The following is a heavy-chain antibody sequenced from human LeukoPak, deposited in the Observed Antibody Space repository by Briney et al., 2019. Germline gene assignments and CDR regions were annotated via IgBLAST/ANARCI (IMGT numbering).Heavy chain of an antibody. CDR1: GGPISSGEYS. CDR2: SHHSGST. Sequence: SETLSLTCAVFGGPISSGEYSWSWIRQPPGKGLEWIGYSHHSGSTYYNPSLKSRVTISVDRSKDQFSLNLSSVTAADTAVYYCARRSEILTVDYWGQGTLVTVSS. D-gene: IGHD3-9*01. V-gene: IGHV4-30-2*01. J-gene: IGHJ4*02. CDR3: ARRSEILTVDY.